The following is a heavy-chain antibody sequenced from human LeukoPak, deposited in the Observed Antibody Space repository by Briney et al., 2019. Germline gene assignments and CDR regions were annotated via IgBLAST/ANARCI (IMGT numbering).Heavy chain of an antibody. CDR3: AGHVGIVGAPYDY. V-gene: IGHV4-61*08. Sequence: PSETLSLTCTVSGGSISSGGYYWSWIRQPPGKGLEWIGYISYSGSTNYNPSLKSRVTISEDTSKNQVSLKLNSVTAADAAVYYCAGHVGIVGAPYDYWGQGTLVTVTS. CDR1: GGSISSGGYY. J-gene: IGHJ4*02. CDR2: ISYSGST. D-gene: IGHD1-26*01.